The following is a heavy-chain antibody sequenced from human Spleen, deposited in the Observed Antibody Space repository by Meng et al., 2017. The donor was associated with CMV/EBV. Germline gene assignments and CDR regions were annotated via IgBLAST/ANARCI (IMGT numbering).Heavy chain of an antibody. J-gene: IGHJ5*02. CDR2: ISGSGGST. Sequence: GGSLRLSCAASGFTFSDAWMSWVRQAPGKGLEWVSAISGSGGSTYYADSVKGRFTISRDNSKNTLYLQMNSLRAEDTAVYYCAKDGGYCSSTSCYFWFDPWGQGTLVTVSS. CDR1: GFTFSDAW. V-gene: IGHV3-23*01. CDR3: AKDGGYCSSTSCYFWFDP. D-gene: IGHD2-2*01.